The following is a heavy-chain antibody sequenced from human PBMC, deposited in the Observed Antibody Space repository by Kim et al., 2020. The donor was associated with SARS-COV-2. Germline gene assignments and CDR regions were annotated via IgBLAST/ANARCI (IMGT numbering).Heavy chain of an antibody. D-gene: IGHD6-19*01. CDR3: AKSPAPRQWLVRGGFDY. J-gene: IGHJ4*02. Sequence: VKARFTISRNNSKNTLYLQMNSLRAEDTAVYYCAKSPAPRQWLVRGGFDYWGQGTLVTVSS. V-gene: IGHV3-23*01.